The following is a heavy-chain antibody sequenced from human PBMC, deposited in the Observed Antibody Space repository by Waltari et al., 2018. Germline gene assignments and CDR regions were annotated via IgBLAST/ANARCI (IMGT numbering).Heavy chain of an antibody. V-gene: IGHV4-34*01. CDR1: GGSFSGYY. CDR2: INHSGST. Sequence: QVQLQQWGAGLLKPSETLSLTCAVYGGSFSGYYWSWIRQPPGKGLEWIGEINHSGSTNYNPSLKVRVPISVDTAKNQFSLKLSSVTAADTAVYYCARGNQTGRITIFGVVITYYFDYWGQGTLVTVSS. CDR3: ARGNQTGRITIFGVVITYYFDY. D-gene: IGHD3-3*01. J-gene: IGHJ4*02.